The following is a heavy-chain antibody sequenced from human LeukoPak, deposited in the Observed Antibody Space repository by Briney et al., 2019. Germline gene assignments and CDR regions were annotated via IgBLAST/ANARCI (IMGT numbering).Heavy chain of an antibody. CDR3: WVVAASYGMDV. V-gene: IGHV3-7*01. Sequence: GGSLRLSCAASGFTFSSYWMSWVRQAPGKGLEWVANIKQDGSEKYYVDSVKGRFTISRDNAKNSLYLQMNSLRAEDTAVYYCWVVAASYGMDVWGKGTTVTVSS. J-gene: IGHJ6*04. CDR2: IKQDGSEK. D-gene: IGHD2-15*01. CDR1: GFTFSSYW.